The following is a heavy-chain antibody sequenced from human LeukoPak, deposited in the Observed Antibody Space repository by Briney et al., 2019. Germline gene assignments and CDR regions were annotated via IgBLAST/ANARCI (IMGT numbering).Heavy chain of an antibody. J-gene: IGHJ5*02. CDR1: GYTFTGYY. V-gene: IGHV1-2*02. CDR2: INPNSGGT. Sequence: ASVKVSCKASGYTFTGYYMHWVRQAPGQGLEWMGWINPNSGGTNYAQKFQGRVTVTRDTSISTAYMELSRLRSDDTAVYYCARYSGPTIAAAGGNWSAPGARGPL. D-gene: IGHD6-25*01. CDR3: ARYSGPTIAAAGGNWSAP.